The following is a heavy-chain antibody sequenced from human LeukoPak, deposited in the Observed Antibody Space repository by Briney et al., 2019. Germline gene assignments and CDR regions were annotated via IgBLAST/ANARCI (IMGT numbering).Heavy chain of an antibody. J-gene: IGHJ4*02. CDR3: ATLEIGDYYFDY. D-gene: IGHD3-16*01. CDR1: GGSISSRPYY. Sequence: SETLSLTCTLSGGSISSRPYYWGWVRQPPGKGLEWIGSISYSGSIHYNPSLKSRVTISVDTSKNHFSLRLSSVTAADTAVYYCATLEIGDYYFDYWGQGTLVTVSS. V-gene: IGHV4-39*01. CDR2: ISYSGSI.